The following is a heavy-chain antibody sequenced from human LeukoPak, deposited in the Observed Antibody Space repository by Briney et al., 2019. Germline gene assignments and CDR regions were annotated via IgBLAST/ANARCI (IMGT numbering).Heavy chain of an antibody. CDR3: ARAKRNLSCPFDF. CDR2: IYTGYP. J-gene: IGHJ4*02. Sequence: PSETLSLTCTVSSDSIGSYYWTWIRQPPGKGLEWIGYIYTGYPNYNPSLNGRVTISEDTSKKQFFLKLTSVTAADTAVYYCARAKRNLSCPFDFWGQGTLVTVSS. D-gene: IGHD1-1*01. CDR1: SDSIGSYY. V-gene: IGHV4-59*01.